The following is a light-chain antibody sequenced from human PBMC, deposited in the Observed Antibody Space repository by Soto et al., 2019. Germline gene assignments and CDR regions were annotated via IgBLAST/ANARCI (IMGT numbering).Light chain of an antibody. CDR3: SSYTRSDTWV. V-gene: IGLV2-14*01. Sequence: QSALTQPASVSGSPGQSITISCTGTSSDVGDDNFVSWYQQHPGKAPKLMIYEVSNRPSGVSNRFSGSKSGNTASLTISGLQAEDEADYYCSSYTRSDTWVFGGGTKLTVL. J-gene: IGLJ3*02. CDR1: SSDVGDDNF. CDR2: EVS.